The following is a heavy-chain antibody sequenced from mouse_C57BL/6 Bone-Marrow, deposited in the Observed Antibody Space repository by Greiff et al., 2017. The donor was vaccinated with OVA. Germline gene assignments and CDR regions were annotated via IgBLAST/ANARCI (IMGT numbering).Heavy chain of an antibody. D-gene: IGHD1-1*01. J-gene: IGHJ1*03. CDR1: GYAFSSSW. V-gene: IGHV1-82*01. Sequence: VQLQQSGPELVKPGASVKISCKASGYAFSSSWMNWVKQRPGKGLEWIGRIYPGDGDTNYNGKFKGKATLTADKSSSTAYMQLSSLTSEDSAVYFCARRGHYYGAGYFDVWGTGTTVTVSS. CDR3: ARRGHYYGAGYFDV. CDR2: IYPGDGDT.